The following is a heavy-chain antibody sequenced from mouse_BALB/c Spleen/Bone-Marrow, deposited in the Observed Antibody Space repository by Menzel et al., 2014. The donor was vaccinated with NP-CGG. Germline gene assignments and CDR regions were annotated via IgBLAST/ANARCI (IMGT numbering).Heavy chain of an antibody. Sequence: EVQLQQSGAELVKPGASVKLPCTASGFNIKDTYMHWVKQRPEQGLEWIGRIDPANGNTKYDPKSQGKATITADTSSNTAYLQLSSLTSEDTAVYYCARAGRGRYFDVWGAGTTVTVSS. CDR1: GFNIKDTY. J-gene: IGHJ1*01. CDR2: IDPANGNT. CDR3: ARAGRGRYFDV. V-gene: IGHV14-3*02. D-gene: IGHD4-1*01.